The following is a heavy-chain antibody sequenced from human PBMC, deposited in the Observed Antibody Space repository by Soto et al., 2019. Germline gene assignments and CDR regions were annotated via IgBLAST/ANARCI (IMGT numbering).Heavy chain of an antibody. CDR3: ARVTVDVPAATQGPIRDAFDI. J-gene: IGHJ3*02. Sequence: GGSLRLSCAASGFTFSRYSMNWVRQAPGKGLEWVSSISSSSSYIYYADSVKGRFTISRDNAKNSLYLQMNSLRAEDTAVYYCARVTVDVPAATQGPIRDAFDIWGQGTMVTVSS. V-gene: IGHV3-21*01. D-gene: IGHD2-2*01. CDR2: ISSSSSYI. CDR1: GFTFSRYS.